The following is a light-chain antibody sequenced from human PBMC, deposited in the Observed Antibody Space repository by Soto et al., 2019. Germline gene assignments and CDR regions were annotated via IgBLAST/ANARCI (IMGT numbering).Light chain of an antibody. Sequence: EIVLTQSPGTLSLSPGERATLSCRACQSVSSSYLAWYQQKPGQAPRLLIYGASSRATGIPDRFSGSGSGTDFTLTISRLEPEDFAVYYCQQYRTFGQGTKVEIK. V-gene: IGKV3-20*01. CDR3: QQYRT. CDR1: QSVSSSY. J-gene: IGKJ1*01. CDR2: GAS.